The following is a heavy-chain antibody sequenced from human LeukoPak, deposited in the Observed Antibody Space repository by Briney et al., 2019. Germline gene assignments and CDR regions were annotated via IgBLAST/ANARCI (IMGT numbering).Heavy chain of an antibody. Sequence: GASVKVSCKASGGTFSSYGFSWVRQAPGQGLEWMGGIIPVFGTASYAQKFQGRVTITADESTSTAYMELSSLTSEDTAVYYCARDTGSDSGLGWGQGTLVTVSS. CDR1: GGTFSSYG. CDR3: ARDTGSDSGLG. CDR2: IIPVFGTA. J-gene: IGHJ4*02. V-gene: IGHV1-69*13. D-gene: IGHD2-21*01.